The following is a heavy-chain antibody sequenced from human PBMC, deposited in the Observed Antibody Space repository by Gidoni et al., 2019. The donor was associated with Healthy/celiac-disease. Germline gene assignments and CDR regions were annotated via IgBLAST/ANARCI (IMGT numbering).Heavy chain of an antibody. CDR2: IDWDDDK. Sequence: QVTLKESGPALVKPTQTLTLTCTFSGFSLSTSGMRVSWIRQPPGKALEWLARIDWDDDKFYSTSLKTRLTISKDTSKNQVVLTMTNMDPVDTATYYCARVQSYDFWSGFIFDYWGQGTLVTVSS. CDR3: ARVQSYDFWSGFIFDY. CDR1: GFSLSTSGMR. J-gene: IGHJ4*02. V-gene: IGHV2-70*04. D-gene: IGHD3-3*01.